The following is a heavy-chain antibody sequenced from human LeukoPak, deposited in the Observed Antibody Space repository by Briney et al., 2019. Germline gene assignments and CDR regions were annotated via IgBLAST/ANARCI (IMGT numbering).Heavy chain of an antibody. CDR3: ARDRVVPAAMALNGYYYYGMDV. V-gene: IGHV4-59*12. D-gene: IGHD2-2*01. J-gene: IGHJ6*02. CDR2: IYYSGST. Sequence: SETLSLTCTVSGGSISSYYWSWIRQPPGKGLEWIGYIYYSGSTNYNPSLKSRVTISVDTSKNQFSLKLSSVTAADTAVYYCARDRVVPAAMALNGYYYYGMDVWGQGTTVTVSS. CDR1: GGSISSYY.